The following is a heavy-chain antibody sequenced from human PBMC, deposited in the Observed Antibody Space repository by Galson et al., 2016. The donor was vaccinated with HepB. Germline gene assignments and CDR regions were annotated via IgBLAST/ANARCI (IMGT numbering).Heavy chain of an antibody. CDR3: ASTRAFDS. V-gene: IGHV7-4-1*01. CDR2: INTNTGNP. J-gene: IGHJ4*02. CDR1: GYSFTDYP. Sequence: SVKVSCKASGYSFTDYPINWVRQAPGQGLEWLGCINTNTGNPTYAQDFTGRFVFSLDSSVSTAYLLIHSLKANDTAVYYCASTRAFDSWGQGTLVTVSS.